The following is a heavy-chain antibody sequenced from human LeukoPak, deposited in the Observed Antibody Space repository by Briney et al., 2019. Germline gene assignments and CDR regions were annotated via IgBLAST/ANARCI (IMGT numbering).Heavy chain of an antibody. CDR2: IRHSDYT. Sequence: SETLSLTCVVSGGDVGDGYWSWIRQSAAKGLEWIGCIRHSDYTNYNPSLKSRVSMSIDTSKNQLSLKLRSVTAADTAVYYCARDRRQHSRFYYNMDVWGKGTTVIVSS. CDR1: GGDVGDGY. J-gene: IGHJ6*03. CDR3: ARDRRQHSRFYYNMDV. V-gene: IGHV4-4*07. D-gene: IGHD1-1*01.